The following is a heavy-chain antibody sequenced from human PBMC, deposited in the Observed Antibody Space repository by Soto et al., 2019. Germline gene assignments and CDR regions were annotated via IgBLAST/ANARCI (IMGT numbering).Heavy chain of an antibody. CDR2: INPSGGGT. J-gene: IGHJ4*02. CDR1: GYTFTSYY. CDR3: ARETYSSVEMATDFDY. D-gene: IGHD6-25*01. Sequence: QVQLVQSGAEVKKPGASVKVSCKASGYTFTSYYMHWVRQAPGQGLEWMGIINPSGGGTSYAQNFEARATITRDRSTIPVYMELSSLRSEDTAVYYCARETYSSVEMATDFDYWGQGPLVTVSS. V-gene: IGHV1-46*01.